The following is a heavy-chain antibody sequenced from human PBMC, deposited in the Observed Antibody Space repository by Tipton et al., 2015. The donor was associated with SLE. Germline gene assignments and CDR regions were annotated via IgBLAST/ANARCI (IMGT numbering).Heavy chain of an antibody. CDR2: INHSGSS. V-gene: IGHV4-34*01. CDR1: GGSLSGYY. J-gene: IGHJ4*02. Sequence: LRLSCVVNGGSLSGYYWSWIRQSPGKGLEWIEEINHSGSSNFNPSLKSRVTTSVDTSKNQLSLKLSSVTAADTAIYYCARGGEMSTVPFDYWGQGTLVTVSS. D-gene: IGHD5-24*01. CDR3: ARGGEMSTVPFDY.